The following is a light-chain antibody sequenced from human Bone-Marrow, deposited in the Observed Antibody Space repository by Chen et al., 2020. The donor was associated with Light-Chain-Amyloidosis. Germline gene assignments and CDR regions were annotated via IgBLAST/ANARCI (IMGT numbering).Light chain of an antibody. CDR2: RDT. J-gene: IGLJ2*01. Sequence: STELTQQPSMSVSPAQKASITCSGDDLPTKYAYWYQQKPGQAPVLVIHRDTERPSGISERFSGSSSGTTATLTISGVQAEDEADYHCQSADSSGTYEVIFGGGTKLTVL. CDR1: DLPTKY. CDR3: QSADSSGTYEVI. V-gene: IGLV3-25*03.